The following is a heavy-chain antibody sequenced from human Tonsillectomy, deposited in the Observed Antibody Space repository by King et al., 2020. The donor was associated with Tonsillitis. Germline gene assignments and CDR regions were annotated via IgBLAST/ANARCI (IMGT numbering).Heavy chain of an antibody. J-gene: IGHJ4*02. Sequence: VQLVQSGGGLVQPGGSLRLSCAASGFTFSNYAMTWVRQAPGKGLEWVSSISSSGTSTYYADSVKGRFTISRENYDNTLYLQMNGLGAEDTAVYYCAKVGLWFGELLSGYFDYWGQGTLVTVSS. CDR3: AKVGLWFGELLSGYFDY. V-gene: IGHV3-23*04. CDR2: ISSSGTST. CDR1: GFTFSNYA. D-gene: IGHD3-10*01.